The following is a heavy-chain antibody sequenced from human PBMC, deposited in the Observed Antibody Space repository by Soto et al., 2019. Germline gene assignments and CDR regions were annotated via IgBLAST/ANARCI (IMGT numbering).Heavy chain of an antibody. J-gene: IGHJ5*02. CDR2: ITGSGGST. D-gene: IGHD6-13*01. V-gene: IGHV3-23*01. CDR3: AKDARELVPSHCFDP. CDR1: GVTLRNYA. Sequence: GGSLRLSCAASGVTLRNYAMSWVRQAPGGGLEWVSSITGSGGSTYYADSVKGRFTISRDKSKNTLYLQMNSPRAEDTALYYCAKDARELVPSHCFDPWGQGTLVPVSS.